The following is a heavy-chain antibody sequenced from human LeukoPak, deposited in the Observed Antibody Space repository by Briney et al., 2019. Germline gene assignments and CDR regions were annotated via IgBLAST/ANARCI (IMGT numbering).Heavy chain of an antibody. J-gene: IGHJ3*02. D-gene: IGHD6-6*01. V-gene: IGHV3-21*01. CDR1: GFTFSSYS. CDR2: ISSSSNYI. CDR3: ASRPNDAFDI. Sequence: GGSLRLSCAASGFTFSSYSMNWVRQAPGKGLEWVSSISSSSNYIYYAGSVKGRFTISRDNAKNSLYLQMNSLRAEDTAVYYCASRPNDAFDIWGQGTMVTVSS.